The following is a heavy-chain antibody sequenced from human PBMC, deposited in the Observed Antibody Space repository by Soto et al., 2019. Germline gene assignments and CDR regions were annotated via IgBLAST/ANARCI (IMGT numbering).Heavy chain of an antibody. CDR3: ARGTPVWFDP. V-gene: IGHV1-3*01. J-gene: IGHJ5*02. D-gene: IGHD3-10*01. CDR2: INAGNGNT. Sequence: WPRQAPEQRLEWMGWINAGNGNTKYSQKFQGRVTITRDTSASTAYMELSSLRSEDTAVYYCARGTPVWFDPWGQGTLVTVSS.